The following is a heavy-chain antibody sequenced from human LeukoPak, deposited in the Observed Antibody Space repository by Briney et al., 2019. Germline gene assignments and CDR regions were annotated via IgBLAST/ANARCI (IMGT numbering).Heavy chain of an antibody. J-gene: IGHJ2*01. CDR2: IIPIFGIA. Sequence: GASVKVSCKASGGTFSSYAISWVRQAPGQGLEWMGRIIPIFGIANYAQKFQGRVTITADKSTSTAYMELSSLRSEDTAVYYCARDTYSNYDGYVDLWGRGTLVTVSS. CDR3: ARDTYSNYDGYVDL. V-gene: IGHV1-69*04. CDR1: GGTFSSYA. D-gene: IGHD4-11*01.